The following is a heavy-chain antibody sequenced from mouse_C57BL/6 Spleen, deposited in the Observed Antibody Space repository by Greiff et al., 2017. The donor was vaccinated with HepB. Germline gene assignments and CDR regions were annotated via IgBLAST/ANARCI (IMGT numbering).Heavy chain of an antibody. D-gene: IGHD2-5*01. CDR3: ARQGNSNYDYFDY. CDR2: ISSGGSYT. CDR1: GFTFSSYG. V-gene: IGHV5-6*02. Sequence: DVKLQESGGDLVKPGGSLKLSCAASGFTFSSYGMSWVRQTPDKRLEWVATISSGGSYTYYPDSVKGRFTISRDNAKNTLYLQMSSLKSEDTAMYYCARQGNSNYDYFDYWGQGTTLTVSS. J-gene: IGHJ2*01.